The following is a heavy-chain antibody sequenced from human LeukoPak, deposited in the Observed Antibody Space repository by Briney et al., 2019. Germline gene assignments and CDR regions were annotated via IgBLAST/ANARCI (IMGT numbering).Heavy chain of an antibody. CDR3: ARDSPDYSIGYYYYGMDV. V-gene: IGHV3-11*01. D-gene: IGHD4-11*01. CDR1: RLTFSDYY. CDR2: ISSSGSTT. J-gene: IGHJ6*02. Sequence: GGSLRLSCAASRLTFSDYYMSWIRQAPGKGLEWVSYISSSGSTTHYADSVKGRFTISRDNAKNSLYLQMNSLRAEDTAVYYCARDSPDYSIGYYYYGMDVWGQGTTVTVSS.